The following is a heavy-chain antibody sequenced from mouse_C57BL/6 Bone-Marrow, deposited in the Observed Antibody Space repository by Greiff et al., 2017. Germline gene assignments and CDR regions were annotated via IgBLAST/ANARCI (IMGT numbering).Heavy chain of an antibody. CDR2: ISYDGSN. CDR1: GYSITSGYY. D-gene: IGHD1-1*01. Sequence: EVKLMESGPGLVKPSQSLSLTCSVTGYSITSGYYWNWIRQFPGNKLEWMGYISYDGSNNYNPSLKNRISITRDTSKNQFFLKLNSVTTEDTATYYCAATVVAMRGAMDYWGQGTSVTVSS. V-gene: IGHV3-6*01. CDR3: AATVVAMRGAMDY. J-gene: IGHJ4*01.